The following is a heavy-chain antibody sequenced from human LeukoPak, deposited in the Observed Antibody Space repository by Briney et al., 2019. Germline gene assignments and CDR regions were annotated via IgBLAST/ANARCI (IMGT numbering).Heavy chain of an antibody. V-gene: IGHV4-59*08. Sequence: SETLSLTCTVSGGSITNYYWSWIRQPPGEGLEWITYIYQTGNTDYNPSLKSRVTISLDTSKNQFSLNLSSVTAADTAVYYCARHEFASPFDSWGQGTLVTVSS. J-gene: IGHJ4*02. CDR3: ARHEFASPFDS. D-gene: IGHD2-21*01. CDR1: GGSITNYY. CDR2: IYQTGNT.